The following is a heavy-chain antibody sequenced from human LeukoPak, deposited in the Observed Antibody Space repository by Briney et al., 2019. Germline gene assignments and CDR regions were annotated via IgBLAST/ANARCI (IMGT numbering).Heavy chain of an antibody. CDR1: GGSFSGYY. V-gene: IGHV4-34*01. CDR3: AGESTRIAVAGSEP. D-gene: IGHD6-19*01. CDR2: INHSGST. J-gene: IGHJ5*02. Sequence: PSETLSHTCAVYGGSFSGYYWSWIRQPPGKGLEWIGEINHSGSTNYNPSLKSRVTISVDTSKNQFSLKLSSVTAADTAVYYCAGESTRIAVAGSEPWGQGTLVTVSS.